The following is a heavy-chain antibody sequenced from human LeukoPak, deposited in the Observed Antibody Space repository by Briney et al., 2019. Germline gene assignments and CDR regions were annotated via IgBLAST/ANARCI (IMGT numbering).Heavy chain of an antibody. J-gene: IGHJ5*02. CDR1: GGSISSGDYY. Sequence: PSETLSLTCTVSGGSISSGDYYWSWIRQPAGKGLEWIGRIYTSGSTNYNPSLKSRVTMSVDTSKNQFSLKLSSVTAADTAVYYCARDEVTTVTTGLNGFDPWGQGTLVTVSS. CDR3: ARDEVTTVTTGLNGFDP. CDR2: IYTSGST. V-gene: IGHV4-61*02. D-gene: IGHD4-11*01.